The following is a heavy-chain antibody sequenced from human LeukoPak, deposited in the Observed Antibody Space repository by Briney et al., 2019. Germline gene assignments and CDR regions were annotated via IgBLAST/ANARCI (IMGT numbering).Heavy chain of an antibody. V-gene: IGHV3-11*01. CDR3: ARSGVYYDILTGYYKGYFDY. Sequence: GGSLRLSCAASGFTVSSYYMNWVRQAPGKGLEWVSYISSSGSTIYYADSVKGRFTISRDNAKNSLYLQMNSLRAEDTAVYYCARSGVYYDILTGYYKGYFDYWGQGTLVTVSS. D-gene: IGHD3-9*01. J-gene: IGHJ4*02. CDR2: ISSSGSTI. CDR1: GFTVSSYY.